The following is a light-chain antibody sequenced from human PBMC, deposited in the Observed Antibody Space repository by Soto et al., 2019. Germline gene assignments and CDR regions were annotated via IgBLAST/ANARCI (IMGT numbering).Light chain of an antibody. CDR1: SSNIGAGYD. Sequence: QSVLTQPPSVSGAPGQRVTISCTGSSSNIGAGYDVQWYQQLPGTAPKLLIYVNTDRPSGVPDRFSGSKSGTSASLAITGLQAEDEADYYCQSYDSSLSGSVFGGGTKLTVL. CDR2: VNT. J-gene: IGLJ3*02. CDR3: QSYDSSLSGSV. V-gene: IGLV1-40*01.